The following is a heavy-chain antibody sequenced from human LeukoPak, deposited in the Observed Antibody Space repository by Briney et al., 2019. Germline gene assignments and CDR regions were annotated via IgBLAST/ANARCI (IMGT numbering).Heavy chain of an antibody. D-gene: IGHD6-19*01. CDR2: IYYSGST. V-gene: IGHV4-59*08. J-gene: IGHJ4*02. CDR1: GGSITGYY. Sequence: PSETLSLTCTVSGGSITGYYWSWIRQPPGKGLEWIGYIYYSGSTNYNPSLKSRVTISVDTSKNQFSLKLSSVTAADTAVYYCARQGSSGWYWYFDYWGQGTLVTVSS. CDR3: ARQGSSGWYWYFDY.